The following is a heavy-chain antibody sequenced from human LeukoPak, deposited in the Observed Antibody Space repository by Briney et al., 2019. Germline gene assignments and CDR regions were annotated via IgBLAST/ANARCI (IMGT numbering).Heavy chain of an antibody. J-gene: IGHJ4*02. CDR2: IDGNGTIT. Sequence: GGSLRLSCSASGFTFSTYAMHWVRQAPGKGLEYVSTIDGNGTITYYADSVKGRFTISRDNSKNTLYLQMSSLTPEDTAVYYCARTYSGGSYYFDCWGQGTLVTVSS. CDR3: ARTYSGGSYYFDC. D-gene: IGHD1-26*01. CDR1: GFTFSTYA. V-gene: IGHV3-64D*06.